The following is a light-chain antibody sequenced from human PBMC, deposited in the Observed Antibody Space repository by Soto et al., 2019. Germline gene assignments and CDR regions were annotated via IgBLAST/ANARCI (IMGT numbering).Light chain of an antibody. CDR1: QSVSSY. CDR3: QQRSNWLLT. V-gene: IGKV3-11*01. J-gene: IGKJ4*01. CDR2: DAS. Sequence: EIVLTQSPATLSLSPGERATLSCRASQSVSSYLAWYQQKPGQAPRLLIYDASNRATGIPARFSGSGSGTDFTLTISSXEPEDFAVYYCQQRSNWLLTFGGGTKVDIK.